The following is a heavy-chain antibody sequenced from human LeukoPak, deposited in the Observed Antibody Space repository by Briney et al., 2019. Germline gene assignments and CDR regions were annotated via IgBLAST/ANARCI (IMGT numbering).Heavy chain of an antibody. CDR2: IIPIFGTA. CDR1: GGTFSSYA. Sequence: EASVKVSCKASGGTFSSYAISWVRQAPGQGLEWMGGIIPIFGTANYAQKFQGRVTITADESTSTAYMELSSLRSEDTAVYYCATYSYGQPYYGMDVWGQGTTVTVSS. D-gene: IGHD5-18*01. J-gene: IGHJ6*02. CDR3: ATYSYGQPYYGMDV. V-gene: IGHV1-69*13.